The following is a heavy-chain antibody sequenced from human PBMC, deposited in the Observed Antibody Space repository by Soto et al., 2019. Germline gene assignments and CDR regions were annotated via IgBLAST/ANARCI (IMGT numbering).Heavy chain of an antibody. CDR1: GGSINSYY. J-gene: IGHJ5*01. CDR3: ARDAHPNWFDF. Sequence: PSETLSLTCNVSGGSINSYYWSWIRQPAGKGLEWIGRISSGGSAIYNPSLKSRVTISVDTSKNQFSLRLTSVTAADTAVYFCARDAHPNWFDFWGQGTLVTVSS. D-gene: IGHD2-8*01. V-gene: IGHV4-4*07. CDR2: ISSGGSA.